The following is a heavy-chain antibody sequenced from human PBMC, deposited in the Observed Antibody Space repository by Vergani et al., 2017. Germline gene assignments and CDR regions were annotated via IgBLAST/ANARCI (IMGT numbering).Heavy chain of an antibody. J-gene: IGHJ5*02. CDR3: ARDGDYVWGSYRYWFDP. V-gene: IGHV3-11*06. Sequence: QVQLQQWGAGLLKPSETLSLTCAVYGGSFSGYYWSWIRQPPGKGLEWVSYISSSSSYTNYADSVKGRFTISRDNAKNSLYLQMNSLRAEDTAVYYCARDGDYVWGSYRYWFDPWGQGTLVTVSS. CDR2: ISSSSSYT. CDR1: GGSFSGYY. D-gene: IGHD3-16*02.